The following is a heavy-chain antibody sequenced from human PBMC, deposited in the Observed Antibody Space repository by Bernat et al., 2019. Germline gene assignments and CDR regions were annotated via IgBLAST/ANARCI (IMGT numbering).Heavy chain of an antibody. CDR1: GFTFTTYT. Sequence: QVQLVESGGGLVKPGGSLRLSCAASGFTFTTYTMNWVRQAPGQGLEWVAVISFDGAKKYYSHSVKDRFNISRDNSKNMVYLQMDTLKTEDTAVYFCARDRWVSYYYYGMDVWGQGTTVTVTS. V-gene: IGHV3-30*01. CDR3: ARDRWVSYYYYGMDV. CDR2: ISFDGAKK. D-gene: IGHD4-23*01. J-gene: IGHJ6*02.